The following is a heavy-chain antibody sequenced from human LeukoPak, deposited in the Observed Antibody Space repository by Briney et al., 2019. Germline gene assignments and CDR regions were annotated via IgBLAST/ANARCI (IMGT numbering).Heavy chain of an antibody. D-gene: IGHD2-15*01. CDR1: GFTFGDYA. V-gene: IGHV3-49*04. J-gene: IGHJ4*02. CDR3: TRDIEEERPSPSGFDY. Sequence: PGGSLRLSCTASGFTFGDYAMSWVRQAPGKGLEWVGFIRSKAYGGTTEYAASVKGRFTISRDDSKSIAYLQMNSLKTEDTAVYYCTRDIEEERPSPSGFDYWGQGTLVTVSS. CDR2: IRSKAYGGTT.